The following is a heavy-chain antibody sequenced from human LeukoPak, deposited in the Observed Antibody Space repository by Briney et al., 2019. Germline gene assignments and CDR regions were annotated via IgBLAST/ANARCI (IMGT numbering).Heavy chain of an antibody. J-gene: IGHJ4*02. CDR1: GFTFSTYW. Sequence: PGGSLRLSCAASGFTFSTYWMSWVRQAPGKGLEWVASINQDGSQKRYVDSVQGRFTTSRDNTKNSLFLQMNSLRAEDTAVYYCARLKDDVTKLDYWGQGTLVTVSS. D-gene: IGHD2-8*01. CDR3: ARLKDDVTKLDY. V-gene: IGHV3-7*01. CDR2: INQDGSQK.